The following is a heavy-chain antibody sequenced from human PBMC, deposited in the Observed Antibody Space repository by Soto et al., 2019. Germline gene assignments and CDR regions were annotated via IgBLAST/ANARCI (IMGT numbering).Heavy chain of an antibody. Sequence: QVQLVQSGAEVKKPGASVKVSCKASGYTFTSYDITWVRQATGQGLEWMGWMNPNSGNTGYAQKVQGRVTMTRNTYISTAYLELRSLRSEDTAVFYCASYHRGSGGWYSYYYYYGMDVWGQGTTVTVSS. D-gene: IGHD6-19*01. CDR3: ASYHRGSGGWYSYYYYYGMDV. J-gene: IGHJ6*02. CDR2: MNPNSGNT. V-gene: IGHV1-8*01. CDR1: GYTFTSYD.